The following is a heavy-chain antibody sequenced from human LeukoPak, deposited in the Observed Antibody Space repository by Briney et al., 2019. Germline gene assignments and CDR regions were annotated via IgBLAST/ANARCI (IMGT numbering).Heavy chain of an antibody. CDR3: ARDSGYYDSSAAGGFDL. V-gene: IGHV4-31*03. D-gene: IGHD3-22*01. CDR1: GDSISNGAYS. CDR2: IFYRGTT. J-gene: IGHJ4*02. Sequence: SETLSLTCTVSGDSISNGAYSWGWVRQHPRKGLEWIGYIFYRGTTYYNPSLKSRVTISVDTSKNQFSLRLNSLTVADTAVYYCARDSGYYDSSAAGGFDLWGQGTHVTVSS.